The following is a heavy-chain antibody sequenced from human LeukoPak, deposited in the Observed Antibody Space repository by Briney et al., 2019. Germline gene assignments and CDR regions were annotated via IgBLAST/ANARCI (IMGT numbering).Heavy chain of an antibody. J-gene: IGHJ5*02. D-gene: IGHD3-10*01. Sequence: ASVKVSCKASGYTFTSYGISWVRQAPGQGLEWMGWISAYNGNTNYARKLQGRVTMTTDTSTSTAYMELRSLRSDDTAVYYCARVKTYYNWFDPWGQGTLVTVSS. CDR3: ARVKTYYNWFDP. V-gene: IGHV1-18*01. CDR2: ISAYNGNT. CDR1: GYTFTSYG.